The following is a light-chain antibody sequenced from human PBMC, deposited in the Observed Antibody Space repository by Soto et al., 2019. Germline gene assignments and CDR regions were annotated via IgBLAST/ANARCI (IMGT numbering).Light chain of an antibody. CDR3: SSHTNTNSYV. CDR2: DVS. CDR1: SSDVGGSDY. Sequence: QSVLTQPASVSGSPGQSITISCTGTSSDVGGSDYVSWYQHHPGKAPKLVISDVSNRPSGVSYRFSGSKSGNTASLTISGLQAEDEAIYYCSSHTNTNSYVFGNGTKVTVL. J-gene: IGLJ1*01. V-gene: IGLV2-14*03.